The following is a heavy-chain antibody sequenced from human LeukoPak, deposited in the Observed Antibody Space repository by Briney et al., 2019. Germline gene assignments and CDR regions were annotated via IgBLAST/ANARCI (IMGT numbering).Heavy chain of an antibody. D-gene: IGHD2-15*01. Sequence: GGSLRLSCAASGFTFSSYGMHWVRQAPGKGLEWVAVIWYDGSNKYYADSVKGRFTISRDNSKNTLYLQMDSLRADDTAVYYCARAGRYCSGGSCYFRRYAFDIWGQGTMVTVSS. V-gene: IGHV3-33*01. J-gene: IGHJ3*02. CDR3: ARAGRYCSGGSCYFRRYAFDI. CDR2: IWYDGSNK. CDR1: GFTFSSYG.